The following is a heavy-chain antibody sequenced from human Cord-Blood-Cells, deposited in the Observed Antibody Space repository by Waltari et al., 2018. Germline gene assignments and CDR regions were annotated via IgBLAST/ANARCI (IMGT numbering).Heavy chain of an antibody. CDR3: ATLNPIAARPRFDY. Sequence: QVQLVQSGAEVKKPGSSVKVSCKASVGTFSSYAISWVRQAPGQGLEWMGGIIPIFGTANYSQKFQGRVTITADESTSTAYMELSSLRSEDTAVYYCATLNPIAARPRFDYWGQGTLVTVSS. CDR1: VGTFSSYA. D-gene: IGHD6-6*01. V-gene: IGHV1-69*01. CDR2: IIPIFGTA. J-gene: IGHJ4*02.